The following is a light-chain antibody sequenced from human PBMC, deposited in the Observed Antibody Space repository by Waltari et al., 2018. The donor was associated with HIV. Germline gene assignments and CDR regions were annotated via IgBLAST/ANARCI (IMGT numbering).Light chain of an antibody. CDR1: SGSVSTSSY. Sequence: QTVVTQEPSFSVSPGGTVTLTCGLNSGSVSTSSYLSWYQQTPGQAPRTLIYSTNTRSSGVPDRFSGSILGNKAALTITGAQADDESDYYCVLYMGSGIWVFGGGTKLTVL. J-gene: IGLJ2*01. V-gene: IGLV8-61*01. CDR3: VLYMGSGIWV. CDR2: STN.